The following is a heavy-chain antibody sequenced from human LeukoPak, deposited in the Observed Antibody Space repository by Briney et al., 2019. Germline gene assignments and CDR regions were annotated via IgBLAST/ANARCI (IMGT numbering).Heavy chain of an antibody. CDR3: ARHTNYYASSGYQYFDL. V-gene: IGHV4-59*08. CDR1: GGSISSYY. CDR2: IYYSGST. D-gene: IGHD3-22*01. Sequence: SETLSLTCTVSGGSISSYYWSWIRQPPGKGLEWIGYIYYSGSTNYNPSLKSRVTISVDTSKNQFSLKLSSVTAADTAVYYCARHTNYYASSGYQYFDLWGRGTLVTVSS. J-gene: IGHJ2*01.